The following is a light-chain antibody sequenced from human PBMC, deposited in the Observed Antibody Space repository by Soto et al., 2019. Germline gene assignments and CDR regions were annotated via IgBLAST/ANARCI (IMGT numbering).Light chain of an antibody. CDR3: QQYDNWPWT. CDR1: QSFSGT. V-gene: IGKV3-15*01. CDR2: GAF. J-gene: IGKJ1*01. Sequence: EIVMTQSPATLSVSPGGRATLSCRASQSFSGTLAWYQQKPGQAPRLLIYGAFTRATGFPARFSGSGSGTDFTLTITSLQSEDFAVYYCQQYDNWPWTFGQGTKVDIK.